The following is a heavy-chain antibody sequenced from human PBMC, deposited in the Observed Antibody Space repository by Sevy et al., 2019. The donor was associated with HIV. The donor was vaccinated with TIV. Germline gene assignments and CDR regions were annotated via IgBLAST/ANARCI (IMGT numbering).Heavy chain of an antibody. CDR3: AKGNTQTWFDSSGYRLPLGFDY. D-gene: IGHD3-22*01. Sequence: GGSLRLSCAASGFTFDDYAMHWVRQPPGKGLEWVSGISWNSAGIVYADSVKGRFTISRDNAKKSLYLQMNSLRPEDTAFYFCAKGNTQTWFDSSGYRLPLGFDYWGQGALVTVS. CDR1: GFTFDDYA. CDR2: ISWNSAGI. J-gene: IGHJ4*02. V-gene: IGHV3-9*01.